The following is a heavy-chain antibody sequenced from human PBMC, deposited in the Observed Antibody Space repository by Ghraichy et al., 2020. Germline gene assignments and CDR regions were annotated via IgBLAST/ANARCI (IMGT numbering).Heavy chain of an antibody. V-gene: IGHV3-33*01. D-gene: IGHD2-8*01. Sequence: LTCAASGFTFSSYGMHWVRQAPGKGLEWVAVIWYDGSNKYYADSVKGRFTISRDNSKNTLYLQMNSLRAEDTAVYYCARDRTICTNGVCYSPYGMDVWGQGTTVTVSS. J-gene: IGHJ6*02. CDR3: ARDRTICTNGVCYSPYGMDV. CDR1: GFTFSSYG. CDR2: IWYDGSNK.